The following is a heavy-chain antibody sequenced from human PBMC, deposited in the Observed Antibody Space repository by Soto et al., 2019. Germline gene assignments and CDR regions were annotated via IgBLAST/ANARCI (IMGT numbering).Heavy chain of an antibody. J-gene: IGHJ4*02. D-gene: IGHD3-3*01. CDR3: AHRVLRAVFGLVTTTAIYFDF. CDR2: IYWDDDK. Sequence: QITLNESGPTVVKPTETLTLTCTFSGFSLTTRGVGVGWVRQSPGKAPEGLAFIYWDDDKRYSTSLKSRLTITKDTSKNQVVLTMANVDPADTATYYCAHRVLRAVFGLVTTTAIYFDFWGQGTPVVVSS. CDR1: GFSLTTRGVG. V-gene: IGHV2-5*02.